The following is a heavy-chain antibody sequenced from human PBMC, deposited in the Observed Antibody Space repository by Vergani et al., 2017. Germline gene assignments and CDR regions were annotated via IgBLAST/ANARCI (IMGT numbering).Heavy chain of an antibody. Sequence: QVQLVQSGAEVKKPGSSVKVSCKASGGTFSSYAISWVRQAPGQGLEWMGGIIPIFGTANYAQKFQGRVTITADESTSTAYMELSSLRSEDTAVYYCARDRAFVDIVVVPAARQGNWFDPWGQGTLVTVSS. CDR1: GGTFSSYA. V-gene: IGHV1-69*01. CDR2: IIPIFGTA. CDR3: ARDRAFVDIVVVPAARQGNWFDP. J-gene: IGHJ5*02. D-gene: IGHD2-2*01.